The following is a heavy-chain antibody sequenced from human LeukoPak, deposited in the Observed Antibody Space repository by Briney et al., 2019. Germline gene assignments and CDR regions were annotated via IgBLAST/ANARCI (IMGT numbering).Heavy chain of an antibody. CDR2: ISAYNGNT. Sequence: GASMKVSCKASGYTFITYGITWVRQAPGQGLEWMGWISAYNGNTNYAQKLQGRVTMTTDTSTSTAYMELRSLRSDDTAVYYCARSTSRSGWRVLLDYWGQGTLVTVSS. V-gene: IGHV1-18*04. D-gene: IGHD6-19*01. CDR1: GYTFITYG. CDR3: ARSTSRSGWRVLLDY. J-gene: IGHJ4*02.